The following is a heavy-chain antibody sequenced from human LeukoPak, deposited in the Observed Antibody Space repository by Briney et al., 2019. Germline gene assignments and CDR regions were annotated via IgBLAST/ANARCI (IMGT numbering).Heavy chain of an antibody. D-gene: IGHD3-10*01. J-gene: IGHJ4*02. CDR3: ARRGYGSGSRPYSDY. V-gene: IGHV5-51*01. CDR2: IYPADSDT. CDR1: GYTFTTYW. Sequence: GESLKISCKGSGYTFTTYWIGWVRQMPGKGLEWMGIIYPADSDTRYSPSFQGHVTISADRSNNTAYLQWSSLKASDTAMYYCARRGYGSGSRPYSDYWGQGTLVTVSS.